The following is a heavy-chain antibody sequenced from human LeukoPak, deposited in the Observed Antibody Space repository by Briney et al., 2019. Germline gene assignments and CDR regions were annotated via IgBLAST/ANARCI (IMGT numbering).Heavy chain of an antibody. J-gene: IGHJ1*01. Sequence: GGSLRLSCAASGLTFSSYSMNWVRQAPGKGLEWVSSISSSSSYIYYADSVKGRFTISRDNAKNSLYLQMNSLRAEDTAVYYCARAPYSSSWYGEYFQHWGQGTLVTVSS. CDR3: ARAPYSSSWYGEYFQH. V-gene: IGHV3-21*01. CDR2: ISSSSSYI. CDR1: GLTFSSYS. D-gene: IGHD6-13*01.